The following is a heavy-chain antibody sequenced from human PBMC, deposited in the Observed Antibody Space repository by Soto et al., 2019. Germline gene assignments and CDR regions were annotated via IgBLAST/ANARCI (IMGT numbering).Heavy chain of an antibody. V-gene: IGHV3-23*01. Sequence: LRLSCAASGFTFSSYAMSWVRQAPGKGLEWVSAISGSGGSTYYADSVKGRFTISRDNSKNTLYLQMNSLRAEDTAVYYCAKGSDSSSGYWLSNYYYYYGMDVWGQGTTVTVSS. CDR1: GFTFSSYA. J-gene: IGHJ6*02. CDR3: AKGSDSSSGYWLSNYYYYYGMDV. CDR2: ISGSGGST. D-gene: IGHD6-13*01.